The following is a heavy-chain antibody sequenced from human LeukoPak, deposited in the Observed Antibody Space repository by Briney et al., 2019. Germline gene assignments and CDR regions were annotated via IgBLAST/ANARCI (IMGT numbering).Heavy chain of an antibody. Sequence: ASVKVSCKASGYTFTSYDINWVRQATGQGLEWMGWMNPNSGNTGYAQKFQGRVTMTRNTSISTAYMELSSLRSEDTAVYYCARGVSAKQWPQPELDYWGQGTLVTVSS. V-gene: IGHV1-8*01. CDR3: ARGVSAKQWPQPELDY. CDR1: GYTFTSYD. J-gene: IGHJ4*02. D-gene: IGHD6-19*01. CDR2: MNPNSGNT.